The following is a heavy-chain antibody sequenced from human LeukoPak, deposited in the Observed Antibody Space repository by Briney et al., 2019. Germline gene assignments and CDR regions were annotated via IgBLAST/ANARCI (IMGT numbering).Heavy chain of an antibody. CDR3: AKDSSSWSGTPTWYFQH. D-gene: IGHD6-13*01. Sequence: GGSLRLSCAASGFTFSSYAMSWVRQAPGKGLERVSAISGSGGSTYYADSVKGRFTISRDNSKNTLYLQMNSLRAEDTAVYYCAKDSSSWSGTPTWYFQHWGQGTLVTVSS. J-gene: IGHJ1*01. CDR1: GFTFSSYA. V-gene: IGHV3-23*01. CDR2: ISGSGGST.